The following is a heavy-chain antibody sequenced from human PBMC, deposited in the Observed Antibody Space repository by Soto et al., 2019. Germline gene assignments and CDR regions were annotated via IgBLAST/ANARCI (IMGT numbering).Heavy chain of an antibody. CDR2: IIPIFGTA. D-gene: IGHD1-26*01. CDR1: GGTFSSYA. J-gene: IGHJ6*02. V-gene: IGHV1-69*01. Sequence: QVQLVQSGAEVKKPGSSVKVSCKASGGTFSSYAISWVRQAPGQGLEWMGGIIPIFGTANYAQKFQGRVTITADESTSTAYMELSSLSSEDTAVYYCAKAISGSYYVPHYYYYGMDVWGQGTTVTVSS. CDR3: AKAISGSYYVPHYYYYGMDV.